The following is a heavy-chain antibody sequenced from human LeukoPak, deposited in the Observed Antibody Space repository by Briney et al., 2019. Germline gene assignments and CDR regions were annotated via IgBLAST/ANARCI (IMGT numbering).Heavy chain of an antibody. J-gene: IGHJ3*02. CDR1: GFTFGSYW. CDR2: IKQDGSER. CDR3: AKSNGYGLVDI. Sequence: GGSLRLSCAASGFTFGSYWMSWVRQAPGKGLEWVANIKQDGSERNYVDSVKGRFTISRDNAKNSLYLQMNSLRAEDTAVYYCAKSNGYGLVDIWGQGTMVTVSS. D-gene: IGHD3-10*01. V-gene: IGHV3-7*03.